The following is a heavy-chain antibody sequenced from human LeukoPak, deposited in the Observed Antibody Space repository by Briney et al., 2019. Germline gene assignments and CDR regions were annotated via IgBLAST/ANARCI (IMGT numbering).Heavy chain of an antibody. CDR2: ISAYNGNT. J-gene: IGHJ6*02. Sequence: ASVKVSCKASGYTFTSYGISWVRQAPGQGLEWMGWISAYNGNTNYAQKLQGRVTMTTDTSTSTAYMELRSLRSDDTAVYYCVRGGKTMYYDFWSGYYFNGMDVWGQGTTVTVSS. V-gene: IGHV1-18*01. CDR1: GYTFTSYG. D-gene: IGHD3-3*01. CDR3: VRGGKTMYYDFWSGYYFNGMDV.